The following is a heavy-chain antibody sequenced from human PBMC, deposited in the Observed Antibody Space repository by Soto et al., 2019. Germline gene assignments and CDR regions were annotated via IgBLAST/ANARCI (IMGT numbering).Heavy chain of an antibody. CDR3: ARISTDYGDPFDY. J-gene: IGHJ4*02. CDR2: ISSSSSTI. CDR1: GFTFSSYS. D-gene: IGHD4-17*01. V-gene: IGHV3-48*02. Sequence: GGSLRLSCAASGFTFSSYSMNWVRQAPGKGLEWVSYISSSSSTIYYADSVKGRLTISRDNAKNSLYLQMNSLRDEDTAVYYCARISTDYGDPFDYWRQGTLVTVSS.